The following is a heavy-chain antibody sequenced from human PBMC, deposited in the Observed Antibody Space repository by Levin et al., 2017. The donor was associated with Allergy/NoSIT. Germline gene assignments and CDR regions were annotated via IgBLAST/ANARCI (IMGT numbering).Heavy chain of an antibody. D-gene: IGHD3-10*01. J-gene: IGHJ5*02. CDR2: IREDGSDK. V-gene: IGHV3-7*01. Sequence: PGGSLRLSCVASGFTFSSFWMSWVRQPPGKGLEWVANIREDGSDKFYVDSVKGRFTISRDNAKNSLYLQMNSLRAEDTAVYYCARHQYSGSSYSGFRLDPWGQGILVTVSS. CDR1: GFTFSSFW. CDR3: ARHQYSGSSYSGFRLDP.